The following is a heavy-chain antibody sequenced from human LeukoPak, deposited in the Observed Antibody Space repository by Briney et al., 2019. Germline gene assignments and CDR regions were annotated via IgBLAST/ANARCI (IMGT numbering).Heavy chain of an antibody. CDR3: AKDSGSFPSHFDY. J-gene: IGHJ4*02. CDR2: ISWNSGSI. Sequence: PGRSLRLSCAASGYTFDDYAMHWVRQAPGKGREWVSGISWNSGSIGYADSVKGRFTISRDNAKNSLYLQMNSLRAEDMALYYCAKDSGSFPSHFDYWGQGTLVTVSS. V-gene: IGHV3-9*03. CDR1: GYTFDDYA. D-gene: IGHD1-26*01.